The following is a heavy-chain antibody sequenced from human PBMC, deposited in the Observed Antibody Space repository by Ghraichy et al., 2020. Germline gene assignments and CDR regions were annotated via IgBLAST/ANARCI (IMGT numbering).Heavy chain of an antibody. D-gene: IGHD3-22*01. CDR1: GFTFSSYA. CDR3: AKGLYYYDSSGSGWDYFDY. J-gene: IGHJ4*02. V-gene: IGHV3-23*01. CDR2: ISGSGGST. Sequence: GESLNISCAASGFTFSSYAMSWVRQAPGKGLEWVSAISGSGGSTYYADSVKGRFTISRDNSKNTLYLQMNSLRAEDTAVYYCAKGLYYYDSSGSGWDYFDYWGQGTLVTVSS.